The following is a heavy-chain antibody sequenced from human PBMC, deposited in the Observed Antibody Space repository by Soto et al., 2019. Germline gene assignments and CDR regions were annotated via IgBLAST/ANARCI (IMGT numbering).Heavy chain of an antibody. CDR2: IYHSGST. V-gene: IGHV4-30-2*01. CDR1: GGSISSGGYS. Sequence: SETLSLTXAVSGGSISSGGYSWSWIRQPPGKGLEWIGYIYHSGSTYYNPSLKSRVTISVDRSKNQFSLKLSSVTAADTAVHYCARVSMTKVVGWFDPWGQGTLVTVSS. D-gene: IGHD4-17*01. J-gene: IGHJ5*02. CDR3: ARVSMTKVVGWFDP.